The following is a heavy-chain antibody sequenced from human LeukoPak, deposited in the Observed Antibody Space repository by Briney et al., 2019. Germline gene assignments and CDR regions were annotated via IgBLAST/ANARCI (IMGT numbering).Heavy chain of an antibody. J-gene: IGHJ4*02. CDR2: IYSGGST. V-gene: IGHV3-53*01. CDR3: ARAPYCSSTSCSDY. D-gene: IGHD2-2*01. Sequence: GGSLRLSCAASGFTVSSNYMSWVRQAPGKGLEWVSVIYSGGSTYYADSVKGRFTISRDNAKNTLYLQMNSLRAEDTAVYYCARAPYCSSTSCSDYWGQGTLVTVSS. CDR1: GFTVSSNY.